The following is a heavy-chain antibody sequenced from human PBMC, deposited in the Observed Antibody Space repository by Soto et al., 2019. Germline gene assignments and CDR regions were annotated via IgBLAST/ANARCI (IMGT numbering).Heavy chain of an antibody. CDR2: INAGNGNT. CDR3: ARSIVVVTAADY. CDR1: GYTFASYA. D-gene: IGHD2-21*02. Sequence: ASVKVSCKASGYTFASYAMHWVRQAPGQRLEWMGWINAGNGNTKYSQKFQGRVTITRDTSASTAYMELSSLRSEDTAVYYCARSIVVVTAADYWGQGPLVTVSS. V-gene: IGHV1-3*01. J-gene: IGHJ4*02.